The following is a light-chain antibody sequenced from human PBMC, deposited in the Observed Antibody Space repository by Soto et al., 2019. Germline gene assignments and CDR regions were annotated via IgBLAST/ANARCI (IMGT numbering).Light chain of an antibody. CDR3: QQYGSSGT. Sequence: EIVMTQSPATLSVSPGERATLSCRASQSVSILLAWYQQKPGQAPRLLIYGASNRATGIPDRFSGSGSGTDSTLTSSRLEPEYCAAYYCQQYGSSGTFGQGTKVEIK. V-gene: IGKV3-20*01. CDR1: QSVSIL. CDR2: GAS. J-gene: IGKJ1*01.